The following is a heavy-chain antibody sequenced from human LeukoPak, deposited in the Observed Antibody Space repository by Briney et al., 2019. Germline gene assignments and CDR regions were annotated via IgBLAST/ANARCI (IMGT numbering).Heavy chain of an antibody. V-gene: IGHV4-34*01. CDR2: INHSGST. D-gene: IGHD3-3*01. CDR3: ARAFRLYYDFWSGSRLDY. CDR1: GGSFSGYY. J-gene: IGHJ4*02. Sequence: PSETLSLTCAVYGGSFSGYYWSWIRQPPGKGLEWIGEINHSGSTNYNPSLKSRVTISVDTSKNQFSLKLSSVTAADTAVYYCARAFRLYYDFWSGSRLDYWGQGTLVTVSS.